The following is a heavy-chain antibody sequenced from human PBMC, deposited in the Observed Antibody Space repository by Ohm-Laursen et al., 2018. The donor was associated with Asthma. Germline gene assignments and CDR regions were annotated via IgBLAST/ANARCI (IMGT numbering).Heavy chain of an antibody. CDR2: IIPIFGTA. Sequence: SSVKVSCNASGGTFSSYAISWVRQAPGQGLEWMGGIIPIFGTANYAQKFQGRVTITADESTSTAYMELSSLRSEDTAVYYCARVVPSLYYGMDVWGQGTTVTVSS. CDR1: GGTFSSYA. J-gene: IGHJ6*02. V-gene: IGHV1-69*01. D-gene: IGHD6-13*01. CDR3: ARVVPSLYYGMDV.